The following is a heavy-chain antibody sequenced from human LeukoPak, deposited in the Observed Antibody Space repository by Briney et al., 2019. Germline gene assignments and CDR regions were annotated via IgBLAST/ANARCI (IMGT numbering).Heavy chain of an antibody. D-gene: IGHD3-22*01. CDR2: IYYSGST. J-gene: IGHJ4*02. V-gene: IGHV4-59*01. CDR3: ARVGLQYYYDSSGYYGPFDY. CDR1: GGSISSYY. Sequence: PSETLSLTCTVSGGSISSYYWSWIRQPPGKGLEWIGYIYYSGSTNYNPSLKSRVTISVDTSKNQFSLKLSSVTAADTAVYYCARVGLQYYYDSSGYYGPFDYWGQGTLVTVSS.